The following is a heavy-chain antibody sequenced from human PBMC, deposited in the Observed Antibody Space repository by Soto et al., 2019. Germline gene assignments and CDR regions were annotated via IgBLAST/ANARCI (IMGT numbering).Heavy chain of an antibody. Sequence: QLQLQESGPGLVKPSETLSLTCTVSGGSISSGAYYWGWIRQPPGKGLEWIGSIYYSGSTYYNPLLEPRLTISSDTPKSQFPLNLSSVTAADTAVYYCGRSRRGSGSYVGLIDYWGQRTLFTVSS. CDR1: GGSISSGAYY. CDR3: GRSRRGSGSYVGLIDY. CDR2: IYYSGST. J-gene: IGHJ4*02. V-gene: IGHV4-39*01. D-gene: IGHD3-10*01.